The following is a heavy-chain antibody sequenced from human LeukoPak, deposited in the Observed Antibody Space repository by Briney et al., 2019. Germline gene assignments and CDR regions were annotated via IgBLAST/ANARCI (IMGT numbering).Heavy chain of an antibody. V-gene: IGHV4-4*07. Sequence: PSETLSLTCTVSGGSISSYYWSWIRQPAGKGLEWIGRIYTSGSPNYNPSLKSRVTMSVDTSKNQFSLKLSSVTAADTAMYYCARRGGYSYGTEYYYYYMDVWDKGTTVTVSS. J-gene: IGHJ6*03. CDR3: ARRGGYSYGTEYYYYYMDV. CDR2: IYTSGSP. D-gene: IGHD5-18*01. CDR1: GGSISSYY.